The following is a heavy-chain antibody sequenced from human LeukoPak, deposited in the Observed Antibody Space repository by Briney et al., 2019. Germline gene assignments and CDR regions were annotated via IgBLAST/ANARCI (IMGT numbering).Heavy chain of an antibody. J-gene: IGHJ3*02. CDR1: GGSISSGSYY. D-gene: IGHD3-22*01. CDR3: ARLPTYYYDSSGYSHAFDI. CDR2: IYTSGST. Sequence: SETLSLTCTVSGGSISSGSYYWSWIRQPAGKGLEWIGRIYTSGSTNYNPSLKSRVTTSVDTSKNQFSLKLSSVTAADTAVYYCARLPTYYYDSSGYSHAFDIWGQGTMVTVSS. V-gene: IGHV4-61*02.